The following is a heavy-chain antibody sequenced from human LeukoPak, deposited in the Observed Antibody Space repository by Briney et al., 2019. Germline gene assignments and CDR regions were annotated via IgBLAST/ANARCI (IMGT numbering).Heavy chain of an antibody. Sequence: SETLSLTCSVSGGSISSSGYYWGWIRQPPGTGLEWIGRFDNDGDTYYNPSLKSRVTISVGTSKNQFALKMTSVTAADTAVYYCARSTVTTPFAYWGQGTLVTVSS. D-gene: IGHD4-17*01. J-gene: IGHJ4*02. CDR2: FDNDGDT. V-gene: IGHV4-39*01. CDR1: GGSISSSGYY. CDR3: ARSTVTTPFAY.